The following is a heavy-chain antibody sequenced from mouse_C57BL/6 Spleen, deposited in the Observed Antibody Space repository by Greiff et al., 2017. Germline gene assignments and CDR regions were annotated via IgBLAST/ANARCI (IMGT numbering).Heavy chain of an antibody. CDR3: ARVVYYGSSSYAMDY. V-gene: IGHV5-17*01. CDR1: GFTFSDYG. CDR2: ISSGSSTI. J-gene: IGHJ4*01. D-gene: IGHD1-1*01. Sequence: EVKLMESGGGLVKPGGSLKLSCAASGFTFSDYGMHWVRQAPEKGLEWVAYISSGSSTINYADTVKGRFTISRANAKNTLFLQMTSLRSEDTAMFYCARVVYYGSSSYAMDYWGQGTSVTVSS.